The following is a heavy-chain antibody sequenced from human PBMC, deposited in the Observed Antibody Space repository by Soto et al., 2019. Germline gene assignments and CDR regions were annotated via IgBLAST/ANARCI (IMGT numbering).Heavy chain of an antibody. J-gene: IGHJ6*02. CDR1: GYTFTSYY. V-gene: IGHV1-46*01. Sequence: GASVKVSCKASGYTFTSYYMHWVRQAPGQGLEWMGIINPSGGSTSYAQKFQGRVTMTRDTSTSTVYMELSSLRSEDTAVYYCARERIAAAGLYYYYYGMDVWGQGTTVTVSS. CDR2: INPSGGST. CDR3: ARERIAAAGLYYYYYGMDV. D-gene: IGHD6-13*01.